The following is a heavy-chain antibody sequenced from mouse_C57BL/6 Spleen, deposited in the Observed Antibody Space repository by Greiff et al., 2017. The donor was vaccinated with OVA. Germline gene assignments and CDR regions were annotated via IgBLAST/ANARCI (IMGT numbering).Heavy chain of an antibody. J-gene: IGHJ2*01. CDR3: AREGGKGDY. V-gene: IGHV1-42*01. Sequence: VQLQQSGPELVKPGASVKISCKASGYSFTGYYMNWVKQSPEKSLEWIGEINPSTGGTTSNQKFKAKATLTVDKSSSTAYMQLKSLTSEDSTVYYCAREGGKGDYWGQGPTLTVSS. CDR2: INPSTGGT. CDR1: GYSFTGYY. D-gene: IGHD1-1*02.